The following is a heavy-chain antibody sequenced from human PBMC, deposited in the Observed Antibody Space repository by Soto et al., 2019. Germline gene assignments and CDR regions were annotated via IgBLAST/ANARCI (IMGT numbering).Heavy chain of an antibody. CDR2: ILSIGTTI. Sequence: EVQLMESGGGLVQPGGTLRLSCATSGFRFSDYEMNWVRQAPGKGLEWVAYILSIGTTIYYTDSVKGRFTISRDNTKNLLYLQMNSLRVEDTGVYYCARGIDIVATIGFDPWGQGTMVTVSS. V-gene: IGHV3-48*03. J-gene: IGHJ5*02. D-gene: IGHD5-12*01. CDR3: ARGIDIVATIGFDP. CDR1: GFRFSDYE.